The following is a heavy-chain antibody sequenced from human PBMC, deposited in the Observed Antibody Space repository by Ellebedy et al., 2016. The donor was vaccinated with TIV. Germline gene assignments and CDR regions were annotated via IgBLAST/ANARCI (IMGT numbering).Heavy chain of an antibody. CDR2: IIGMFGTT. CDR1: GGTFSSYA. V-gene: IGHV1-69*13. CDR3: ARAHTYYFYYMGV. Sequence: ASVQVSCXTSGGTFSSYAVSWVRHAPGQGLEWMGGIIGMFGTTTYAQKFQGRITVSADESTSTAYMELTSLRSDDTAVYYCARAHTYYFYYMGVWGKGTTVTVSS. J-gene: IGHJ6*03.